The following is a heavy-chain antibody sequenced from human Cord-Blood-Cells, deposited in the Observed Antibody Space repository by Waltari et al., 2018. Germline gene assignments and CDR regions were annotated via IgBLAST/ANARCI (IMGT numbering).Heavy chain of an antibody. CDR2: ISSSSSTI. D-gene: IGHD1-26*01. J-gene: IGHJ5*02. CDR1: GFTFSSYS. Sequence: EVQLVESGGGLVQPGGSLRLSCAASGFTFSSYSMNWVRQAPGKGLEWVSYISSSSSTIYYADSVKGRFTISRXNAXXXXYLQMNSLRDEDTAVYYCARDLRKVGMGWFDPWGQGTLVTVSS. CDR3: ARDLRKVGMGWFDP. V-gene: IGHV3-48*02.